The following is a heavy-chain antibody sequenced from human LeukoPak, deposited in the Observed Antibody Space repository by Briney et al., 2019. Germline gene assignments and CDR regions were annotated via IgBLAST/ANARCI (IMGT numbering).Heavy chain of an antibody. V-gene: IGHV3-21*01. CDR3: ASGSWSSFDY. D-gene: IGHD2-15*01. Sequence: GGSLRLSCAASGFTFSSYSMNWVRQAPGKGLEWVSSISSSSSYIYYADSVKGRFTISRDNAKNSLYLQMNSLRAEDTAVYYCASGSWSSFDYWGQGTLVTVSS. CDR2: ISSSSSYI. J-gene: IGHJ4*02. CDR1: GFTFSSYS.